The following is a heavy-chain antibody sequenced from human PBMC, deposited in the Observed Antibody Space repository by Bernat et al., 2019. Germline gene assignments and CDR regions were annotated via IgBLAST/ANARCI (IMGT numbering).Heavy chain of an antibody. V-gene: IGHV3-23*01. CDR3: AKGSIVLMVYPLIDY. CDR2: ISGSGGST. Sequence: EVKLLESGGGLVQPGGSLRLSCAASGFTFSSYAMSWVRQAPGKGLEWVSAISGSGGSTYYADSVKGRFTISRDNSKNTLYLQMNSLRAEDTAVYYCAKGSIVLMVYPLIDYWGQGTLVTVSS. J-gene: IGHJ4*02. D-gene: IGHD2-8*01. CDR1: GFTFSSYA.